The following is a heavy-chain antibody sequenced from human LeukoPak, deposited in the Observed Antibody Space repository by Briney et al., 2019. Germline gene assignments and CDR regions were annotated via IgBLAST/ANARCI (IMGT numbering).Heavy chain of an antibody. CDR1: GGSISSYY. D-gene: IGHD3-22*01. Sequence: WETLSLTCTVSGGSISSYYWSWIRQPAGKGLEWIGRIYISGSTNYIPSLKSRVTMSVDTSKSQFSLKLSSVTAADTAVYYCASYDSSGYNWFDPWGQGTLVTVSS. J-gene: IGHJ5*02. CDR2: IYISGST. V-gene: IGHV4-4*07. CDR3: ASYDSSGYNWFDP.